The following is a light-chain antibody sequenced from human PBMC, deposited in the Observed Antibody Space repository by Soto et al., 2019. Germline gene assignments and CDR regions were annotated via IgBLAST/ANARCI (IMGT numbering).Light chain of an antibody. Sequence: DIQMTQSPCTRSGSVGDRVTITCRASQSISTWLAWYQQKPGKAPKLLIYKASSLESGVPSRFSGSGSGTEFTLTISSLQPDDFATYYCQQYKSVSLLTFGGGTKVDIK. J-gene: IGKJ4*01. V-gene: IGKV1-5*03. CDR2: KAS. CDR1: QSISTW. CDR3: QQYKSVSLLT.